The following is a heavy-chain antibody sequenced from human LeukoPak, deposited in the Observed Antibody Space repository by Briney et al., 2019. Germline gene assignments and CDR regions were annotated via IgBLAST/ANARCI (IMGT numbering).Heavy chain of an antibody. Sequence: GASVKVSCKASGGTFSSYAISWVRQAPGQGLEWMGGIIPIFGTANYAQKFQGRVTITADESTSTAYMELSSLRSEDTAVYYCAKDPYDSSGYYNYYYGMDVWGQGTTVTVSS. J-gene: IGHJ6*02. V-gene: IGHV1-69*13. CDR2: IIPIFGTA. CDR1: GGTFSSYA. CDR3: AKDPYDSSGYYNYYYGMDV. D-gene: IGHD3-22*01.